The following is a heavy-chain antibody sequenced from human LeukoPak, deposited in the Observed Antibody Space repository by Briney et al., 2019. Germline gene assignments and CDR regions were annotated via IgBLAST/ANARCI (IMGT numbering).Heavy chain of an antibody. CDR2: ISYDGSNK. J-gene: IGHJ4*02. CDR3: ARDPRSSGWFLFDY. V-gene: IGHV3-30-3*01. D-gene: IGHD6-19*01. Sequence: TGGSLRLSCAASGFTFSSYAMHWVRQAPGKGLEWVAVISYDGSNKYYADSVKGRFTISSDNSKNTLYLQMNSLRAEDTAVYYCARDPRSSGWFLFDYWGQGTLVTVSS. CDR1: GFTFSSYA.